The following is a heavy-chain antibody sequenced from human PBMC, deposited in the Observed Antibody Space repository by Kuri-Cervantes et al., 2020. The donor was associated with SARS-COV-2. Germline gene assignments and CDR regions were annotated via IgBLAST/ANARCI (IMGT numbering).Heavy chain of an antibody. J-gene: IGHJ4*02. Sequence: GSLRLSCTVSGGSVSSGSYYWGWIRQPPGKGLEWIGSIYYSGSTYYNPSLKSRVTISVDTSKNQFSLKLSSVTAADTAVYYCARLGTVPFDYWGQGTLVTVSS. D-gene: IGHD4-17*01. CDR3: ARLGTVPFDY. V-gene: IGHV4-39*01. CDR2: IYYSGST. CDR1: GGSVSSGSYY.